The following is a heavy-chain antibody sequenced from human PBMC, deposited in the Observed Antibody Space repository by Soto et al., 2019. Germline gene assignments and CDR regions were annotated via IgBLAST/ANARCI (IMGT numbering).Heavy chain of an antibody. Sequence: PGGSLRLSCAASGFTVSSNYMSWVRQAPGKGLEWVSVIYSGGSTYYADSVKGRFTISRDNSKNTLYLQMNSLRAEDTAVYYCARQEYQLLNAFDIWGQGTMVTVSS. J-gene: IGHJ3*02. CDR1: GFTVSSNY. CDR2: IYSGGST. CDR3: ARQEYQLLNAFDI. D-gene: IGHD2-2*01. V-gene: IGHV3-53*01.